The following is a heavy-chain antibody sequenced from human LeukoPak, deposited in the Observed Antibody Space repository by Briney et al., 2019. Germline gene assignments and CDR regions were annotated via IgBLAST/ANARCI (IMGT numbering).Heavy chain of an antibody. J-gene: IGHJ6*03. Sequence: GASVKVSCKASGGTFSSYAISWVRQAPGQGLEWMGRIIPIFGTANYAQKFQGRVTITTDESTSTAYMELSSLRSEDTAVYYCARDWGVGLRYYYYYMDVWGKGTTVTVSS. D-gene: IGHD3-16*01. CDR1: GGTFSSYA. CDR3: ARDWGVGLRYYYYYMDV. CDR2: IIPIFGTA. V-gene: IGHV1-69*05.